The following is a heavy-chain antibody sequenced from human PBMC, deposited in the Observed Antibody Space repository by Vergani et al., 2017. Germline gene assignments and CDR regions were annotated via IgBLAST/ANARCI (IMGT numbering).Heavy chain of an antibody. Sequence: EVQLVESGGGLVKPGGSLRLSCAASGFTFSSYSMNWVRQAPGKGLEWVSSISSSSSYIYYADSVKGRFTISRDNAKNSLYLQMNSLRAEDTAVYYCARSTDMDTAIDYWGQGTLVTVSS. D-gene: IGHD5-18*01. CDR1: GFTFSSYS. V-gene: IGHV3-21*04. CDR2: ISSSSSYI. J-gene: IGHJ4*02. CDR3: ARSTDMDTAIDY.